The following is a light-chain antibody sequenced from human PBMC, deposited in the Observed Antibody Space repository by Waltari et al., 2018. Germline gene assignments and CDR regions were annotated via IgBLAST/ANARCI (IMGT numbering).Light chain of an antibody. CDR3: QQYNSHPFT. Sequence: DIQMTQSPSSLSASIGDRVTITCRASLGISNYVAWFQQKPGKAPKSLIYAASTLQSGVPSKFSGRGSGTDFTLTISSLQPEDFATYYCQQYNSHPFTFGPGTRVDI. CDR1: LGISNY. CDR2: AAS. J-gene: IGKJ3*01. V-gene: IGKV1-16*02.